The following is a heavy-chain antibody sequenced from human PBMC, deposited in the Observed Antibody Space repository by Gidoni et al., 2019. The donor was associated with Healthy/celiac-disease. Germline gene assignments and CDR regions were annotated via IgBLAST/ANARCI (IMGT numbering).Heavy chain of an antibody. Sequence: QVQLVESGGGVVQPGRSLRRSCAASGFTFRSNGMHWVRQAPGKGLEWVAVIWYDGSNKYYADSVKGRFTISRDNSKNTLYLQMNSLRAEDTAVYYCARDTGAFDIWGQGTMVTVSS. J-gene: IGHJ3*02. CDR2: IWYDGSNK. CDR3: ARDTGAFDI. D-gene: IGHD3-10*01. CDR1: GFTFRSNG. V-gene: IGHV3-33*01.